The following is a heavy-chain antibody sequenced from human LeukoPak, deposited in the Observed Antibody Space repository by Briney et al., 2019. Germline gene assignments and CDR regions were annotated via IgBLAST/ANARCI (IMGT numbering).Heavy chain of an antibody. D-gene: IGHD6-19*01. J-gene: IGHJ4*02. Sequence: GGSLRLSCAASGFTVSSNYMSWVRQAPGKGLEWVSVIYSGGSTYYADSVKGRFTNSRHNSKNTLYLQMNSLRAEDTAVYYCARRGAVTSGWDYCGQRTLVTVSS. CDR1: GFTVSSNY. CDR2: IYSGGST. CDR3: ARRGAVTSGWDY. V-gene: IGHV3-53*04.